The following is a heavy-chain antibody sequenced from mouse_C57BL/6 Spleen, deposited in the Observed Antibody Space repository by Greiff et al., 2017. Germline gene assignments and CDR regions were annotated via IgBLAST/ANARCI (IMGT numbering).Heavy chain of an antibody. CDR1: GYSFTDYN. CDR3: ARKGYYGSIPNWYVDV. Sequence: VQLQQSGPELVKPGASVKISCKASGYSFTDYNMNWVKQSNGKSLEWIGVINPNYGTTSYNQKFKGKATLTVDKSSSTAYMQLNSLTSEDSAFYYCARKGYYGSIPNWYVDVWGTGTTVTVSS. V-gene: IGHV1-39*01. J-gene: IGHJ1*03. CDR2: INPNYGTT. D-gene: IGHD1-1*01.